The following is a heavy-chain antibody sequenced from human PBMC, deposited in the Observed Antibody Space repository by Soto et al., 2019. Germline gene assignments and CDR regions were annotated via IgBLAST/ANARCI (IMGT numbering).Heavy chain of an antibody. J-gene: IGHJ6*02. CDR2: MNPNSGNT. D-gene: IGHD3-3*01. V-gene: IGHV1-8*01. CDR1: GYTFTSYD. Sequence: ASVKVSCKASGYTFTSYDINWVRQATGQGLEWMGWMNPNSGNTGYAQKFQGRVTMTRNTSISTAYMELSSLRSEDTVVYYCAREGGRRHDLWSGYYYYYGMDVWGQGTTVTVSS. CDR3: AREGGRRHDLWSGYYYYYGMDV.